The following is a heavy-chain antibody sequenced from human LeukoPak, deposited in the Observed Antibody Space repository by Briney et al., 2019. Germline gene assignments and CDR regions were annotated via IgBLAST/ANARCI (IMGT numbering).Heavy chain of an antibody. D-gene: IGHD6-13*01. J-gene: IGHJ4*02. CDR1: GFTFSSYW. V-gene: IGHV3-7*03. CDR3: AKEQKQQLVWYYFDY. CDR2: INHNGNVN. Sequence: GGSLRLSCAASGFTFSSYWMNWARQAPGKGLEWVASINHNGNVNYYVDSVKGRFTISRDNAKNSLYLQMNSLRAEDTAVYYCAKEQKQQLVWYYFDYWGQGTLVTVSS.